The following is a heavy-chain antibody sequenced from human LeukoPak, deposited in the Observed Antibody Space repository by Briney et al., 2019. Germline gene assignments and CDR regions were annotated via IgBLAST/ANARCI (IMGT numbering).Heavy chain of an antibody. J-gene: IGHJ4*02. CDR1: GFTFSSYA. V-gene: IGHV3-23*01. CDR3: AKFLCQGGSCYANYFDY. D-gene: IGHD2-15*01. Sequence: PGGSLRLSCAASGFTFSSYAMSWVRQAPGKGLEWVSAISGSGGSTYYADSVKGRFTISRDNSKNTLYLQMNSLRAEDTAVYYCAKFLCQGGSCYANYFDYWGQGTLATVSS. CDR2: ISGSGGST.